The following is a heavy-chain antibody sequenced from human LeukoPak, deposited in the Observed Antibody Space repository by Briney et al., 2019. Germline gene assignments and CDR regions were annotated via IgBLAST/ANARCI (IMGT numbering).Heavy chain of an antibody. D-gene: IGHD3-3*01. Sequence: SGTLSLTCAVSGASISSTYWSTWVRQPPGKGLEWIGEIHDSGSTNYNPSLKSRVTISVDKSKKQFSLNLTSVTAADTAVYYCAREGGFYRPLDYSGQGTLVTVSS. V-gene: IGHV4-4*02. J-gene: IGHJ4*02. CDR3: AREGGFYRPLDY. CDR2: IHDSGST. CDR1: GASISSTYW.